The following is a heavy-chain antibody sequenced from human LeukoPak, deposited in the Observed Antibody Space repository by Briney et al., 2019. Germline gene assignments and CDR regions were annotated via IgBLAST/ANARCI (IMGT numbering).Heavy chain of an antibody. CDR2: INPSGST. D-gene: IGHD2-2*01. CDR1: GGSFSGYY. CDR3: ARGRVRVVPGTGYFDS. J-gene: IGHJ4*02. Sequence: SETLSLTCAVYGGSFSGYYWSWIRQPPGKGLEWIGEINPSGSTNYNPSLKSRVTISVDTSKNQFSLKLSSVTAADTAVYYCARGRVRVVPGTGYFDSWSQGSLVIVSS. V-gene: IGHV4-34*01.